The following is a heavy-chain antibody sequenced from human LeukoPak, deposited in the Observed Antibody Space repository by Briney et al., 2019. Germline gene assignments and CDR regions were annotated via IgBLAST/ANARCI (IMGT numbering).Heavy chain of an antibody. CDR1: GFTFSSYA. D-gene: IGHD2-21*02. CDR3: AKDIVVVTAPYYFDY. CDR2: ISGSGGST. J-gene: IGHJ4*02. Sequence: PGGSLRLSCAASGFTFSSYAMSWVRQAPGKGLEWVSAISGSGGSTYYADSVKGRFTISRDNSKNTLYLQMNSLRAEDMAVYYCAKDIVVVTAPYYFDYWGQGTLVTVSS. V-gene: IGHV3-23*01.